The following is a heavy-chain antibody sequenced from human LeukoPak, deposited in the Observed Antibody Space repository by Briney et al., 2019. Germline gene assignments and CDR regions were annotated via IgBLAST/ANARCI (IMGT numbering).Heavy chain of an antibody. CDR3: ARVGDYAEDLYYFDY. V-gene: IGHV3-33*01. Sequence: GRSLRLSCAASGFTFSSYGMHWVRQAPGKGLEWVAVIWYDGSNKYYADSVKGRFTISRDNSKNTLYLQMNSLRAEDTAVYYCARVGDYAEDLYYFDYWGQGTLVTVSS. D-gene: IGHD4-17*01. CDR2: IWYDGSNK. J-gene: IGHJ4*02. CDR1: GFTFSSYG.